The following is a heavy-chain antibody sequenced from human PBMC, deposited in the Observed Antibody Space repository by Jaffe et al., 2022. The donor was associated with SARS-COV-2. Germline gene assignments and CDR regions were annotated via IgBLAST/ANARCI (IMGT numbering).Heavy chain of an antibody. CDR2: ISTGGGST. J-gene: IGHJ6*02. D-gene: IGHD3-22*01. CDR3: AKDGYYDSTAYYYYYYGMDV. CDR1: RFSFDYYA. V-gene: IGHV3-23*01. Sequence: EVQLLESGGGLVQPGGSLRLSCAASRFSFDYYAMSWVRQAPGKGLEWVSGISTGGGSTYYADSVKGRFTISRDNSKNTLYLQMNTLRAEDTAVYYCAKDGYYDSTAYYYYYYGMDVWGQGTTVTVSS.